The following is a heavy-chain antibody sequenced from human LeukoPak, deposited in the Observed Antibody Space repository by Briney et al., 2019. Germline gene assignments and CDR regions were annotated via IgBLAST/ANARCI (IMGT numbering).Heavy chain of an antibody. Sequence: ASVKVSCKDSGYTLTELSMHWVRQAPGKGLEWMGGFDPEDGETIYAQKFQGRVTMTEDTSTDTAYMELSSLRSEDTAVYYCATGKWAAAAADAFDIWGQGTMVTVSS. CDR3: ATGKWAAAAADAFDI. V-gene: IGHV1-24*01. J-gene: IGHJ3*02. D-gene: IGHD6-13*01. CDR2: FDPEDGET. CDR1: GYTLTELS.